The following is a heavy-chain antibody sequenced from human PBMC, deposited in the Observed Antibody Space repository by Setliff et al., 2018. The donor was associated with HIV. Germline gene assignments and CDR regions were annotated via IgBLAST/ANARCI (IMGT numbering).Heavy chain of an antibody. CDR1: GYTFTGYY. Sequence: ASVKVSCKASGYTFTGYYIHCLRQAPGQGLQWMGRINPKTGDTDYAQNFQGWVTMTRDTSITTAYMELSSLRSEDTAVYYCARDLDFLGHFDYWGQGTLVTVSS. D-gene: IGHD2-2*03. CDR3: ARDLDFLGHFDY. V-gene: IGHV1-2*04. J-gene: IGHJ4*02. CDR2: INPKTGDT.